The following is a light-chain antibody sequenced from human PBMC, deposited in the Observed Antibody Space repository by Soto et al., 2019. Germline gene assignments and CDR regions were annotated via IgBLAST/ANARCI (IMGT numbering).Light chain of an antibody. V-gene: IGKV3-20*01. CDR2: GAS. CDR3: QQYGTPRSVT. J-gene: IGKJ5*01. Sequence: ELVLTQSPATLSLSPGERSTLSFMSSHNVRTFLDWYQQKPGQAPRLLIYGASGRADGIPHRFSGSGFGTDFTLTISKVEPEDFAVYYCQQYGTPRSVTFGQGTRLDIK. CDR1: HNVRTF.